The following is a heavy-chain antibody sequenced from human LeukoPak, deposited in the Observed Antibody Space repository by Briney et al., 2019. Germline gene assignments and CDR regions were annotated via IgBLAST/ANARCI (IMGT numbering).Heavy chain of an antibody. CDR2: IIPIFGTA. V-gene: IGHV1-69*05. D-gene: IGHD5-18*01. CDR3: ARVGEDTAMGCTLDY. Sequence: GSSVKVSCKASGGTFTSYPVSCVRQAPGQGREWMGRIIPIFGTANYAQKFQGRVTLTTDKATSTAYMELRILRSEDTAVYYCARVGEDTAMGCTLDYWGQGTLVTVSS. J-gene: IGHJ4*02. CDR1: GGTFTSYP.